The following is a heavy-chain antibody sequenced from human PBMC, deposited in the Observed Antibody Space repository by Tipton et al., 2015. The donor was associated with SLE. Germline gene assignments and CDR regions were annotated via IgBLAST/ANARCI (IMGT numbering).Heavy chain of an antibody. CDR3: ARDLYGGATRLDY. CDR2: IHYSGST. J-gene: IGHJ4*02. Sequence: TLSLTCAVYGESFNTYYWTWIRQPPGKGLEWIGYIHYSGSTNCDPSLKSRVTISVDTSKNQFSLSLRSVTAADTAVYYCARDLYGGATRLDYWGQGTLVTVSS. D-gene: IGHD1-26*01. V-gene: IGHV4-59*01. CDR1: GESFNTYY.